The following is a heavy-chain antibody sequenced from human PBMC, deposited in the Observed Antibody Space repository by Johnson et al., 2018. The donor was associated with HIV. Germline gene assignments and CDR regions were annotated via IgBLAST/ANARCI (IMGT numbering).Heavy chain of an antibody. Sequence: QVQLVESGGGLVKPGGSLRLSCAASGFTFSDYYMSWIRQAPGKGLEWVSYISSSGSTIYYADSAKGRFTISRDNSMNTLYLQMNSLRAEDTAVYYCAREDYGGKLGAFDIWGQGTMVTVSS. J-gene: IGHJ3*02. V-gene: IGHV3-11*04. CDR3: AREDYGGKLGAFDI. D-gene: IGHD4-23*01. CDR2: ISSSGSTI. CDR1: GFTFSDYY.